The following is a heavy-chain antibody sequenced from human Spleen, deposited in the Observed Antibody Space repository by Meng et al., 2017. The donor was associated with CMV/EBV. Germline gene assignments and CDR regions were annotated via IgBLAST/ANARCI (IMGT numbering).Heavy chain of an antibody. CDR1: GYTFTSYG. Sequence: ASVKVSCKASGYTFTSYGINWVRQAPGQGLEWMGWIRVYNGDTKYAQKFQDRFTMTTDTSTSTAYMELRSLRSDDTAVYYCARTEGLGATSSPWFDPWGQGTLVTVSS. CDR2: IRVYNGDT. J-gene: IGHJ5*02. D-gene: IGHD1-26*01. V-gene: IGHV1-18*01. CDR3: ARTEGLGATSSPWFDP.